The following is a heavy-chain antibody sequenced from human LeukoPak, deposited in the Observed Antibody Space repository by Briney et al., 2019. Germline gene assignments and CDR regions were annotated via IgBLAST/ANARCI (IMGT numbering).Heavy chain of an antibody. J-gene: IGHJ5*02. CDR1: GYTFTSYD. CDR3: ARGGTYAPAAYNWSDP. D-gene: IGHD2-2*01. CDR2: MNPNSGNT. Sequence: ASVKVSCKASGYTFTSYDINWVRQATGQGLEWMGWMNPNSGNTGYAQKFQGRVTMTRNTSISTAYMELSSLRSEDTAVYYCARGGTYAPAAYNWSDPWGQGTLVTVSS. V-gene: IGHV1-8*01.